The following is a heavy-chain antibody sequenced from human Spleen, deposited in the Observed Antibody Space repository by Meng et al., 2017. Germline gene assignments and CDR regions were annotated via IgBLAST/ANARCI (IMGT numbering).Heavy chain of an antibody. CDR1: GFTFSSYA. J-gene: IGHJ4*02. V-gene: IGHV3-23*01. CDR3: ATKTTELDN. Sequence: GESLKISCAASGFTFSSYAMNWVRQAPGKGLEWVSLISVSGGNTYYADSVKGRFTISRDNSKNTLYLQMNSLRAEDTAVYYCATKTTELDNWGQGTVVTVSS. D-gene: IGHD1-1*01. CDR2: ISVSGGNT.